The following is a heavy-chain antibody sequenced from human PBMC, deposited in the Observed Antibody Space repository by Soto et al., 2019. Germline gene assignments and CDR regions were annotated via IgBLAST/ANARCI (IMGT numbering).Heavy chain of an antibody. CDR3: AKGPLDYYGMDV. CDR2: ISGSGGST. V-gene: IGHV3-23*01. CDR1: GFTFSSYA. J-gene: IGHJ6*02. Sequence: EVQLLESGGGLVQPGGSLKLSCAASGFTFSSYAMSWVRQAPGKGLEWVSAISGSGGSTYYADSVKGRFTISRDNSKNTLYLQMNSLRAEDTAVYYCAKGPLDYYGMDVWGQGTTVTVSS.